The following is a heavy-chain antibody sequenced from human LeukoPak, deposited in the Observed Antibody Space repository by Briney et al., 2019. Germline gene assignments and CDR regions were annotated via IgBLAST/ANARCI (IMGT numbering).Heavy chain of an antibody. J-gene: IGHJ4*02. Sequence: GGSLRLSCAASGFTFSSYSMNWVRQAPGKGLGWVSYISSSSSTIYYADSVKGRFTISRDNAKNSLYLHMNSLRAEDTAVYYCARISYTSGNDFDYWGQGTLVTVSS. CDR1: GFTFSSYS. CDR3: ARISYTSGNDFDY. D-gene: IGHD6-19*01. V-gene: IGHV3-48*01. CDR2: ISSSSSTI.